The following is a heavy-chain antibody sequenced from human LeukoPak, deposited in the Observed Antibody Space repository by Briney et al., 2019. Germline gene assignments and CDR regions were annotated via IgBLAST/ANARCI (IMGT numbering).Heavy chain of an antibody. CDR1: GYTFTSYD. V-gene: IGHV1-8*03. Sequence: WASVKVSCKASGYTFTSYDINWVRQATGQGLEWMGWMNPNSGNTGYAQKFQGRVTITRNTSTSTAYMELRSLRSDDTAVYYCARGYFDWPGALFYYYYYYMDVWGKGTTVTVSS. CDR3: ARGYFDWPGALFYYYYYYMDV. CDR2: MNPNSGNT. J-gene: IGHJ6*03. D-gene: IGHD3-9*01.